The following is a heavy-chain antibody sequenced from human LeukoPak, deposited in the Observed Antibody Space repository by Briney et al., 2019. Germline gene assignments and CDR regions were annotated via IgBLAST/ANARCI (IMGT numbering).Heavy chain of an antibody. CDR3: ARWEASPSRGWFSP. V-gene: IGHV1-2*02. CDR1: AYPFTGYY. J-gene: IGHJ5*02. Sequence: ASVKVSCKASAYPFTGYYVHWVRQAPGQGLEWMGWINPSNGDTNYVQKFQGRVTMTRDTSRRTAYMELNSLRFDDTAVYYCARWEASPSRGWFSPWGQGTLVTVSS. D-gene: IGHD2-2*01. CDR2: INPSNGDT.